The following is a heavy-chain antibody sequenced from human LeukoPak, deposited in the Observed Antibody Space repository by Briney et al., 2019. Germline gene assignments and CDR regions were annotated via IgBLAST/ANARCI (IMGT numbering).Heavy chain of an antibody. J-gene: IGHJ4*02. D-gene: IGHD2-8*01. CDR3: AVRVASVGV. CDR2: ISTYNGNT. CDR1: GYTFTSYG. Sequence: ASVKVSCKASGYTFTSYGISWVRQAPGRGLEWMGWISTYNGNTNYAQKLQGRVIMTTDTSTGTAYMELGSLRSDDTAVYYCAVRVASVGVWGQGTLVTVSS. V-gene: IGHV1-18*01.